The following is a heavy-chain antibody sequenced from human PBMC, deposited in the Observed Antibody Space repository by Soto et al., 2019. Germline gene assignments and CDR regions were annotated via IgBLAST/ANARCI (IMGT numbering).Heavy chain of an antibody. V-gene: IGHV4-4*02. CDR2: IYHTGDT. J-gene: IGHJ5*02. CDR3: ARDDRGYCLVTGCTNNWFDP. Sequence: QVQLQESGPGLVKPSGTLSLTCAVSGDSISSPAWWSWVRQPPGEALEGIGEIYHTGDTKYNPSLKSRVTIAIDNSRSQFSLRLTSVTAADTAVYYCARDDRGYCLVTGCTNNWFDPWGQGTQVTVSS. CDR1: GDSISSPAW. D-gene: IGHD5-12*01.